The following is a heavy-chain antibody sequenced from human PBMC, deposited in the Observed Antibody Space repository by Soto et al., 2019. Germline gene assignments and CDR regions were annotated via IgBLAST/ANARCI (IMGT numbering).Heavy chain of an antibody. J-gene: IGHJ4*02. D-gene: IGHD1-26*01. CDR2: ISNDGTDT. CDR3: AKDRGKVGTISSRCLDC. V-gene: IGHV3-23*01. CDR1: GFTFSSFA. Sequence: EVQLLESGGGLVQPGGSLRLSCAASGFTFSSFAMNWVRKAPGKGLDWVSVISNDGTDTHYADSVKGRFIISRDSSKNTLYLQMNSLRAEDTAVYYCAKDRGKVGTISSRCLDCWGQGTLVTVYS.